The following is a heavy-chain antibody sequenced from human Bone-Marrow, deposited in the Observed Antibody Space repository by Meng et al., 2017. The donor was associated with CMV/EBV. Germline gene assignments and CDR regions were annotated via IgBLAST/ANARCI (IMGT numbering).Heavy chain of an antibody. CDR2: ISSSSSYI. J-gene: IGHJ6*02. Sequence: GGSLRLSCAASGFTFSSYSMNWVRQAPGKGLEWVSSISSSSSYIYYADSVKGRFTISRDNAKNSLYLQMNSLRAEDTAVYYCARERYSGYDLILFYYYGMDVWGQGTTVTVSS. V-gene: IGHV3-21*01. CDR3: ARERYSGYDLILFYYYGMDV. D-gene: IGHD5-12*01. CDR1: GFTFSSYS.